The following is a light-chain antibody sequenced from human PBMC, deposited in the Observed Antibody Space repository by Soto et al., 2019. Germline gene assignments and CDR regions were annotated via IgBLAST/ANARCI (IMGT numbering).Light chain of an antibody. Sequence: QSVLTQPASVSGSPGQSITISCTGSNSDIGAYDYVSWYQQHPGKPPTLLIYEVTFRPSGVPNRFSGSKSGNTATLTISGLLTDDEADYYCGSYASATLIFGGGTKLTVL. CDR3: GSYASATLI. J-gene: IGLJ2*01. CDR2: EVT. V-gene: IGLV2-14*01. CDR1: NSDIGAYDY.